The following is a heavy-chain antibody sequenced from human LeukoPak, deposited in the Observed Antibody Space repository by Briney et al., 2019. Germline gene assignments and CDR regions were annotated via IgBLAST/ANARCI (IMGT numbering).Heavy chain of an antibody. V-gene: IGHV1-18*01. D-gene: IGHD6-13*01. CDR1: GYTFTSYG. J-gene: IGHJ6*02. CDR3: ARVGRYSSSWYRRYYYYYGMDV. Sequence: ASVKLSCKASGYTFTSYGISWVRQAPGQGLEWMGWISAYNGNTNYAQKLKGRVTMTTDTSTSTAYMELRSLRSDDTAVYYCARVGRYSSSWYRRYYYYYGMDVWGQGTTVTVSS. CDR2: ISAYNGNT.